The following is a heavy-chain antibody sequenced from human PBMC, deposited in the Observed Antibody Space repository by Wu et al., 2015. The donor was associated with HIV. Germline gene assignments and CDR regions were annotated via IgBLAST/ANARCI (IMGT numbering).Heavy chain of an antibody. CDR3: ARDRSDYLDSRGHDPLDI. CDR2: ISVYLANP. CDR1: GYNFNQYG. J-gene: IGHJ3*02. D-gene: IGHD3-10*01. V-gene: IGHV1-18*01. Sequence: QVQLVQSGPEMKKPGASVRVSCQASGYNFNQYGINWLRQAPGKGLEWLGWISVYLANPSHAQKVQGRLTMTTDTSTKTAYMELKSLRSDDTAVYYCARDRSDYLDSRGHDPLDIWGQGTVVTIST.